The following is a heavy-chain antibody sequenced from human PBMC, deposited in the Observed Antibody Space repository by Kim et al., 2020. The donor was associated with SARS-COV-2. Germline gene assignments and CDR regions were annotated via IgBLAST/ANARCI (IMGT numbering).Heavy chain of an antibody. CDR3: VRERSLEWSHWLDH. J-gene: IGHJ5*02. CDR2: ISSDGTAT. D-gene: IGHD3-3*01. Sequence: GGSLRLSCAASGFTFTDSWMHWVRQPPGKGLVWVSLISSDGTATNYADSVKGRFTISRDNAKNTLYLQMNSLTAEDTAVYYCVRERSLEWSHWLDHWGPG. V-gene: IGHV3-74*01. CDR1: GFTFTDSW.